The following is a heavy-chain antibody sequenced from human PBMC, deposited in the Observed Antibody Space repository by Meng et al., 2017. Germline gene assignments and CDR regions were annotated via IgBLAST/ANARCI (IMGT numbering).Heavy chain of an antibody. D-gene: IGHD2-15*01. V-gene: IGHV4-4*02. CDR2: IYHSGST. CDR1: GGSISSSNW. CDR3: ARVVAATTLFLDY. Sequence: VRRQGSGPGRVKPSGTLSLTCAVSGGSISSSNWWSWVRQPPGKGLEWIGEIYHSGSTNYNPSLKSRVTISVDKSKNQFSLKLSSVTAADTAVYYCARVVAATTLFLDYWGQGTLVTVSS. J-gene: IGHJ4*02.